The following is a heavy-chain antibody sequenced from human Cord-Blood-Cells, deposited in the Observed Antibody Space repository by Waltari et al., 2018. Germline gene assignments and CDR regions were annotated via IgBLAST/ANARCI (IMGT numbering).Heavy chain of an antibody. CDR3: ARDLEYSSSSGWFDP. Sequence: QVQLVQSGAEVKKPGASVKVSCKASGYTFTGYYMHWVRQAPGQGLEWMGGINPNSGGTNYAQKFQGWVTMTRDTSISTAYMELSRLRSDDTAVYYCARDLEYSSSSGWFDPWGQGTLVTVSS. D-gene: IGHD6-6*01. V-gene: IGHV1-2*04. CDR1: GYTFTGYY. CDR2: INPNSGGT. J-gene: IGHJ5*02.